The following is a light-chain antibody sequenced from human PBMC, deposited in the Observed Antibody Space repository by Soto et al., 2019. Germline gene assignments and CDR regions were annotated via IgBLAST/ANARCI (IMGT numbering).Light chain of an antibody. V-gene: IGKV3-20*01. CDR2: GAS. CDR1: QSVSRSY. CDR3: HHYET. Sequence: ELMLMQSRGSVSLSVGDSVNISCRASQSVSRSYLGWYQQKPGQAPRLLMYGASIRAAGVPDRFSGSGSGTEFTLTISRLEPEDFTVYYCHHYETFGQGTKVDIK. J-gene: IGKJ1*01.